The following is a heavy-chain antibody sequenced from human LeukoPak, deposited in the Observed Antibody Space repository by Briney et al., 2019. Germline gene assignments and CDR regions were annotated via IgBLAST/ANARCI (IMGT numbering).Heavy chain of an antibody. Sequence: ASVKVSGKASGYTFTGYNMNGGGQAPGKGLEGRGWISAYNGNTNYAQKLQGGVTVTTDTSTSTAYMELRSPRSDDTAVYYCARGSYSSGRGGPPDYWGQGTLVTVSS. J-gene: IGHJ4*02. CDR3: ARGSYSSGRGGPPDY. V-gene: IGHV1-18*04. CDR1: GYTFTGYN. D-gene: IGHD6-19*01. CDR2: ISAYNGNT.